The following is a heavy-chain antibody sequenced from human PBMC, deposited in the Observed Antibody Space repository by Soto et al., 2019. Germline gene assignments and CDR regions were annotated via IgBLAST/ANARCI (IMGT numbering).Heavy chain of an antibody. V-gene: IGHV1-8*01. J-gene: IGHJ6*03. D-gene: IGHD3-10*01. Sequence: QVQLVQSGAEVKKPGASVKVSCKTSGYTFTTYDIIWVRQATGQVLEWMGWMNPNSGNTGSAQKFQGRVIMPRNTSINTAYMELSSLRSDDTAVYYCARRLSTRDFYYYKDVWGKGTTVTVTS. CDR1: GYTFTTYD. CDR3: ARRLSTRDFYYYKDV. CDR2: MNPNSGNT.